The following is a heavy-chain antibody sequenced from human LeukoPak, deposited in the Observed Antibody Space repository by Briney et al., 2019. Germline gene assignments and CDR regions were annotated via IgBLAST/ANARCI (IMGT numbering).Heavy chain of an antibody. CDR2: ISSDGSTK. D-gene: IGHD6-13*01. J-gene: IGHJ6*02. CDR3: AKRGFSTSWYALDV. Sequence: GGSLRLSCAASGFTFSSYAMHWVRQAPGKGLEWVAIISSDGSTKYYADSVRGRFTISRDNPKNTLYLQMNSLRAEDTAVYYCAKRGFSTSWYALDVWGQGTTVTVSS. V-gene: IGHV3-30*18. CDR1: GFTFSSYA.